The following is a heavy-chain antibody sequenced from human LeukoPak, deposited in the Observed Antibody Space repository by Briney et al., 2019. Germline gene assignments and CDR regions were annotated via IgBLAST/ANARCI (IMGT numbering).Heavy chain of an antibody. CDR1: GGSSSGYY. D-gene: IGHD3-10*01. V-gene: IGHV4-34*01. CDR2: INHSGST. J-gene: IGHJ5*02. CDR3: ARRGPPRTLLRGVKSGWFDP. Sequence: PSGTLSLTCVLYGGSSSGYYWSWIRQPPGKGLEWIGEINHSGSTNYNPSLKSRVTISVDTSKNQFSLKLSSVSAADTAVYYCARRGPPRTLLRGVKSGWFDPWGQGTLVTVSS.